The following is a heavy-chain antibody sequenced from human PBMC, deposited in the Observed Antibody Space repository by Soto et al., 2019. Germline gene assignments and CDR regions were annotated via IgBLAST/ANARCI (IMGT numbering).Heavy chain of an antibody. CDR2: ISSSSSYI. CDR3: ARDKDQGTYTSYGMXV. J-gene: IGHJ6*02. CDR1: GFTFSRYS. Sequence: GGSLRLSCAASGFTFSRYSMNWVRQAPGKGLEWVSSISSSSSYIYYADSVKGRFTISRDNAKNSLYLQMNSLRAEDTAVYYCARDKDQGTYTSYGMXVWGQGTTVXGSS. D-gene: IGHD3-10*01. V-gene: IGHV3-21*01.